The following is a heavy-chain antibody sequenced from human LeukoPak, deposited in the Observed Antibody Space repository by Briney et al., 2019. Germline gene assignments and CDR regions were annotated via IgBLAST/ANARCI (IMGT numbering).Heavy chain of an antibody. Sequence: GGSLRLSCTASGVTVSNNYMNWVRQAPGKGREWVSLIYSGGSTHYADSVKGRFTISRDNSKNTLYLQMNSLRVEDTAVYYCARDPPGIAASVSGGWGQGTLVTVSS. V-gene: IGHV3-53*01. CDR3: ARDPPGIAASVSGG. J-gene: IGHJ4*02. D-gene: IGHD6-13*01. CDR1: GVTVSNNY. CDR2: IYSGGST.